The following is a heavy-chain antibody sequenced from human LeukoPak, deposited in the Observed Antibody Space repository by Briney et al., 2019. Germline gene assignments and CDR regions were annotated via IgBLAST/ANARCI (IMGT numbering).Heavy chain of an antibody. D-gene: IGHD2-2*01. CDR2: INHSGST. CDR1: GGSFSGYY. V-gene: IGHV4-34*01. J-gene: IGHJ6*02. CDR3: ARGLPVVVVPAAYYYYGMDV. Sequence: SETLSLTCAVYGGSFSGYYWSWIRQPPGKGLEWMGEINHSGSTNYNPSLKSRVTISVDTSKNQFSLKLSSVTAADTAVYYCARGLPVVVVPAAYYYYGMDVWGQGTTVTVSS.